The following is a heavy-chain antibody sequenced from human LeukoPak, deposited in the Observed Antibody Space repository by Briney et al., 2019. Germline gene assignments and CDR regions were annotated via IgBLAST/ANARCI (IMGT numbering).Heavy chain of an antibody. Sequence: SETLSLTCTVYGGSISSSSYYWGWIRQPPGKGLEWIGSIYYSGSTYYNPSLKSRVTISVDTSKNQFSLKLSSVTAADTAVYYCARVDGSGSYYTYYLDYWGQGTLVTVSS. V-gene: IGHV4-39*07. CDR2: IYYSGST. D-gene: IGHD3-10*01. J-gene: IGHJ4*02. CDR3: ARVDGSGSYYTYYLDY. CDR1: GGSISSSSYY.